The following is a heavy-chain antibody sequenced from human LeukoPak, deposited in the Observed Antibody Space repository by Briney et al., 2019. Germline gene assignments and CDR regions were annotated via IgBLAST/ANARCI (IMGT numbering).Heavy chain of an antibody. CDR3: ARDLMTTPTWDFDY. CDR2: INPNSGTT. Sequence: ASVKVSCKGSGYTFTGYYMHWVRQAPGQGLEWMGWINPNSGTTNYAQKFQGRVTATRDTSISTAYMELSRLESDDTAVYYCARDLMTTPTWDFDYWGQGTLVTVAS. CDR1: GYTFTGYY. V-gene: IGHV1-2*02. D-gene: IGHD3-16*01. J-gene: IGHJ4*02.